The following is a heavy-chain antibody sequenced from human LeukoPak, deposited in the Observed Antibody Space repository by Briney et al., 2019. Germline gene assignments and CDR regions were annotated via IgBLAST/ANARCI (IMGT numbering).Heavy chain of an antibody. CDR3: AKDGPPYDSSGYYY. D-gene: IGHD3-22*01. CDR1: GFTVSGHY. J-gene: IGHJ4*02. V-gene: IGHV3-53*01. Sequence: PGGSLRLSCAASGFTVSGHYMNWVRQAPGKGLEWVSLLDTGGRTYYADSVKGRFTISRDNSKNTLYLQMNSLRAEDTAVYYCAKDGPPYDSSGYYYWGQGTLVTVSS. CDR2: LDTGGRT.